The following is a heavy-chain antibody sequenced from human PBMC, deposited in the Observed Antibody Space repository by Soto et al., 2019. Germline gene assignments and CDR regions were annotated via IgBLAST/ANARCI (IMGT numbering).Heavy chain of an antibody. CDR3: ARDGTAAAGLRFDP. J-gene: IGHJ5*02. Sequence: QVQLQESGPGLVKSSQTLSLTCTVSGGSISSGGYYWSWIRQHPGKGLEWIGYIYYSGSTYYNPSLKRRVTISVDTSKNQFSLKLSSVTAADTAVYYCARDGTAAAGLRFDPWGQGTLVTVSS. CDR1: GGSISSGGYY. D-gene: IGHD6-13*01. V-gene: IGHV4-31*03. CDR2: IYYSGST.